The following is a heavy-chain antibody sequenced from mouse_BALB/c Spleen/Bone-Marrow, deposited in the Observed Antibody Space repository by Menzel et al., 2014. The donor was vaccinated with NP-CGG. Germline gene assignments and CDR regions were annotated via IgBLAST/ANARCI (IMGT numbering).Heavy chain of an antibody. CDR1: GYSITSGYS. CDR2: IYYSGGS. D-gene: IGHD2-3*01. J-gene: IGHJ2*01. CDR3: ARHDGYFDY. V-gene: IGHV3-1*02. Sequence: EVQLQQSGPDLVKPSQSLSLTCTVTGYSITSGYSCHWIRQFPGNKLEWMGFIYYSGGSNYNPSLKSRVSISRDTSKNQFFLQLNSVTSEDAATYYCARHDGYFDYWGQGTTLTVSS.